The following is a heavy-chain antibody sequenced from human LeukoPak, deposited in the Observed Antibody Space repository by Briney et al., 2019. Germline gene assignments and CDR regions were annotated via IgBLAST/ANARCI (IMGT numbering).Heavy chain of an antibody. V-gene: IGHV3-23*01. D-gene: IGHD3-16*01. CDR2: ISGSGGST. CDR3: AKFGKVARYFDY. CDR1: GFTFSSYG. Sequence: GGSLRLSCAASGFTFSSYGMSWVRQAPGKGLEWVSAISGSGGSTYYADSVKGRFTISRDNSKNTLYLQMNSLRAEDTAVYYCAKFGKVARYFDYWGQGTLVTVSS. J-gene: IGHJ4*02.